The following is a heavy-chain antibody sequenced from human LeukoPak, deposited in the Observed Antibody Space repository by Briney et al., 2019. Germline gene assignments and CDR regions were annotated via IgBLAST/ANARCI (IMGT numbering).Heavy chain of an antibody. CDR3: ARWAIFSAIGYNGVYV. J-gene: IGHJ6*02. CDR2: IYNTGST. D-gene: IGHD5-12*01. V-gene: IGHV4-4*07. CDR1: GGSISTYY. Sequence: SETLSLTCTVPGGSISTYYWSWIRQPAGKGLEGIRHIYNTGSTKSNPSLKSRVTMSLDTSKDQFSLNLSSVTAADTAVYYCARWAIFSAIGYNGVYVWGQGTTVTVSS.